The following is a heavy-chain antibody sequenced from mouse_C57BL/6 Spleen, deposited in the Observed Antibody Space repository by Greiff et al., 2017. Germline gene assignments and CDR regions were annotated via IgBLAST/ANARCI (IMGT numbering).Heavy chain of an antibody. CDR3: AREQIYYGNYYYAMDD. CDR2: ISDGGSYT. Sequence: EVMLVESGGGLVKPGGSLKLSCAASGFTFSSYAMSWVRQTPEKRLEWVATISDGGSYTYYPDNVKGRFTISRDNAKNNLYLQMSHLKSEDTAMYYCAREQIYYGNYYYAMDDWGQGTSVTVSS. V-gene: IGHV5-4*01. J-gene: IGHJ4*01. CDR1: GFTFSSYA. D-gene: IGHD2-1*01.